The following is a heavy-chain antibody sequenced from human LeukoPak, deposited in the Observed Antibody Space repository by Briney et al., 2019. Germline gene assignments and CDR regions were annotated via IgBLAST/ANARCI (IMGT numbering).Heavy chain of an antibody. CDR3: AKDRTVVISYYGMDV. D-gene: IGHD3-22*01. V-gene: IGHV3-23*01. Sequence: GGSLRLSCAASGFTFSSYAMSWVRQAPGKGLEWVSTINGGGVNTHYADSVGGRFTISRDNSKNTLFLQMNSLRDEDTAVYYCAKDRTVVISYYGMDVWGQGTTVTVSS. CDR1: GFTFSSYA. CDR2: INGGGVNT. J-gene: IGHJ6*02.